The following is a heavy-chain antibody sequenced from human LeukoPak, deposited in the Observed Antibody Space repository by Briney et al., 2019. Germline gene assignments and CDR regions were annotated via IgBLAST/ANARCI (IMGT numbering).Heavy chain of an antibody. D-gene: IGHD1-26*01. CDR1: GFTVSSNY. CDR3: ARHSGSLSRYFDY. V-gene: IGHV3-53*01. CDR2: IYSGGST. Sequence: GGSLRLSCAASGFTVSSNYMSWVRQAPGKGLEWVSVIYSGGSTYYADSVKGRFTISRDNSKNTLYLQMNSLRAEDTAVYYCARHSGSLSRYFDYWGQGTLVTVSS. J-gene: IGHJ4*02.